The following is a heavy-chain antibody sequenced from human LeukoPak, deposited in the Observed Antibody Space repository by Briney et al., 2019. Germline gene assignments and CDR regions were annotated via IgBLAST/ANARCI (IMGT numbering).Heavy chain of an antibody. J-gene: IGHJ4*02. CDR2: AHYTGST. CDR1: GGSISTYY. Sequence: SETLSLTCTVSGGSISTYYWSWIRQPPGKGLEWIGLAHYTGSTNYNPSLKSRVTISVDTSKNQFSLNLSSLTAADTAVYYCARDEAYCGGDCYSGFDYWGQGTLVTVSS. D-gene: IGHD2-21*02. V-gene: IGHV4-59*01. CDR3: ARDEAYCGGDCYSGFDY.